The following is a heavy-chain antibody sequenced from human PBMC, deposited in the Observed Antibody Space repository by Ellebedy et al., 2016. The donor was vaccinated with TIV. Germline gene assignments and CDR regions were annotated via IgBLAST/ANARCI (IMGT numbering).Heavy chain of an antibody. J-gene: IGHJ4*02. CDR3: AREIWFGESLDY. Sequence: SETLSLTCTVSGGSISSYYWSWIRQPPGKGLEWIGYIYYSGATKYNPSLQSRVTISVDTSKNQFSLKLSSVTAADTAVYYCAREIWFGESLDYWGQGTLVTVSS. CDR1: GGSISSYY. V-gene: IGHV4-59*12. D-gene: IGHD3-10*01. CDR2: IYYSGAT.